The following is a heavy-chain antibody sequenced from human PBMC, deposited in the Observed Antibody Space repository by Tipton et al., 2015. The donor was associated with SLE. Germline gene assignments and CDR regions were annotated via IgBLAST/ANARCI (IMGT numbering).Heavy chain of an antibody. CDR2: IYYSGST. Sequence: TLSLTCTVSGGSIGSSSYYWGWIRQPPGKGLEWIGSIYYSGSTYYNPSLKSRVTISVDTSKNQFSLKLSSVTAADTAVYYCARLGGWELHVFDYWGQGTLVTVSS. J-gene: IGHJ4*02. D-gene: IGHD1-26*01. V-gene: IGHV4-39*07. CDR3: ARLGGWELHVFDY. CDR1: GGSIGSSSYY.